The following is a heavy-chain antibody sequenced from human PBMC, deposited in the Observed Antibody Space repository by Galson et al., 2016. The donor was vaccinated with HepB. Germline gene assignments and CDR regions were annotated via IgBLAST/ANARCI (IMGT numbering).Heavy chain of an antibody. V-gene: IGHV3-33*05. J-gene: IGHJ4*02. D-gene: IGHD3-10*01. CDR1: GFIFSRYG. CDR2: ILYDGSSQ. CDR3: ARDGWAMVRGISTQCDY. Sequence: SLRLSCAASGFIFSRYGMHWVRQAPGKGLEWVAFILYDGSSQYYADSLKGRFTISRVNSENTLYLQMDSLRADDTAVYYCARDGWAMVRGISTQCDYWGQGILVTVSS.